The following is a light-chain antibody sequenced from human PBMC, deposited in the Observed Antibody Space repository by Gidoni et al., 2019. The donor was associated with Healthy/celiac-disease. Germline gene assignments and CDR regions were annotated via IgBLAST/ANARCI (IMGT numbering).Light chain of an antibody. CDR1: NIGSKH. CDR3: QVWDSSTVV. V-gene: IGLV3-9*01. J-gene: IGLJ2*01. CDR2: RDS. Sequence: SYALTQPLSVSVTLGHTARITGRGNNIGSKHVHWYQQKASQPPVLVIDRDSHRPSGIPGRFSGSNSGNTATLTISRAQAGDEADYYCQVWDSSTVVFGGGTKLTVL.